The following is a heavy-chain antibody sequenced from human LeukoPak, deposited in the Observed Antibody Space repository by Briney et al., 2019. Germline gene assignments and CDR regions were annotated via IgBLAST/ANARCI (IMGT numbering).Heavy chain of an antibody. D-gene: IGHD5-12*01. V-gene: IGHV5-51*01. Sequence: GESLKISCKGSGYSFTSYWIGCVRQMPGKGLEWMGTIYPGDSDTRYSPSFQGQVTISADKSISTAYLQWSSLKASDTAMYYCARAPVATKEYYFDYWGQGTLVTVSS. J-gene: IGHJ4*02. CDR3: ARAPVATKEYYFDY. CDR2: IYPGDSDT. CDR1: GYSFTSYW.